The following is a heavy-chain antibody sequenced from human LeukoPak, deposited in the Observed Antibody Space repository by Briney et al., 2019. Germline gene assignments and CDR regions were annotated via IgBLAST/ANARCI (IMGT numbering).Heavy chain of an antibody. D-gene: IGHD4-11*01. V-gene: IGHV3-74*01. CDR1: GFTFSSYW. J-gene: IGHJ5*02. CDR2: INTDGSST. CDR3: ARDTVTNNWFDP. Sequence: GGSLRLSCAASGFTFSSYWMHWVRQAPGKGLVWVSRINTDGSSTSYADSVKGRFTISRDNAKNTLYLQMNSLRAEDTAVHYCARDTVTNNWFDPWGQGTLVTVSS.